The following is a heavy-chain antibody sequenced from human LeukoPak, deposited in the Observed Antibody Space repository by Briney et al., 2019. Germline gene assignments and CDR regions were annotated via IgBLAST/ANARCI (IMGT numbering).Heavy chain of an antibody. V-gene: IGHV4-4*07. CDR1: GGSISSYY. CDR2: IFSSEST. Sequence: PSETLSLPCTVTGGSISSYYWSWIRQPAGKGLEWIGRIFSSESTNYNPSLKGRVTMSLDTSKNQFSLRLSSVTAADTAVYYCARAPLTEKDAFDIWGQGTMVTVSS. J-gene: IGHJ3*02. D-gene: IGHD3-16*01. CDR3: ARAPLTEKDAFDI.